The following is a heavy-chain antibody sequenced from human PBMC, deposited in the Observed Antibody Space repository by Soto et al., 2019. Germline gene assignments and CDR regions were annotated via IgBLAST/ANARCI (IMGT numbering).Heavy chain of an antibody. V-gene: IGHV5-51*01. J-gene: IGHJ6*02. Sequence: PGESLKISCKGSGYNFTNYFIGWVRQMPGKGLESMGIIYPGDSDTRYSPSFQGQVTISADKSISTAYLQWSSLKASDTAMYYCAGGGVRGVVTRTRDYYGMDVWGQGTTVTVS. CDR1: GYNFTNYF. CDR3: AGGGVRGVVTRTRDYYGMDV. CDR2: IYPGDSDT. D-gene: IGHD3-10*01.